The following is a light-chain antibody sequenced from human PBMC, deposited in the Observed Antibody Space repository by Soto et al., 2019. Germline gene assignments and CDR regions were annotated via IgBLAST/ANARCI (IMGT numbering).Light chain of an antibody. V-gene: IGKV3-15*01. CDR3: QQYNNWPPLT. J-gene: IGKJ4*01. CDR2: RAS. Sequence: EIVMTQSPATLSVSPGERATLSCRASQSVTSNLAWYQQKPGQAPRLLIYRASTKATVIPARFSGSGSGTEFTLTISSLQSEDFAVYYCQQYNNWPPLTFGGATRVEIK. CDR1: QSVTSN.